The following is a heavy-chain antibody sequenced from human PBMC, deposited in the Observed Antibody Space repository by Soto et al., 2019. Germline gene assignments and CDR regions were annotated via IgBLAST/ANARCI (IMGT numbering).Heavy chain of an antibody. Sequence: EVQLVESGGGLIQPGGSLRLSCAVSGFTVSNNYMSWVRQAPGKGLEGVSVIYSGGYTAYGDSVKGRFTISRDNSKNTPCHEMNGRGGAETAVLYCGTRPGGGGYWGQGTLVTVSS. V-gene: IGHV3-53*01. J-gene: IGHJ4*02. D-gene: IGHD3-10*01. CDR1: GFTVSNNY. CDR2: IYSGGYT. CDR3: GTRPGGGGY.